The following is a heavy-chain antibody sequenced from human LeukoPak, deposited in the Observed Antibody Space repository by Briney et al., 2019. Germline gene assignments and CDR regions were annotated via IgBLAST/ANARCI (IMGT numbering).Heavy chain of an antibody. CDR2: MNPNSGNT. V-gene: IGHV1-8*03. CDR1: GYTFTSYD. J-gene: IGHJ4*02. Sequence: ASVKVSCKASGYTFTSYDINWVRQATRQGLEWMGWMNPNSGNTGYAQKFQGRVTITRNTSISTAYMELSSLRSEDTAVYYCARGTVGLLLFDYWGQGTLVTVSS. D-gene: IGHD1-26*01. CDR3: ARGTVGLLLFDY.